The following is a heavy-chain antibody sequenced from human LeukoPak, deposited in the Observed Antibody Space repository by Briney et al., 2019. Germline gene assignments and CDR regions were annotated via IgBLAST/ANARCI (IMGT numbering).Heavy chain of an antibody. D-gene: IGHD5-12*01. Sequence: GGSLRLSCAASGFTFDDYGVSWVRQAPGKGLEWVSGINWNGGSTGYADSVKGRFTISRDNAKNSLYLQMNSLRAEDTASYYCARGGRYYYYYYMDVWGKGTTVTVSS. J-gene: IGHJ6*03. CDR2: INWNGGST. CDR1: GFTFDDYG. CDR3: ARGGRYYYYYYMDV. V-gene: IGHV3-20*04.